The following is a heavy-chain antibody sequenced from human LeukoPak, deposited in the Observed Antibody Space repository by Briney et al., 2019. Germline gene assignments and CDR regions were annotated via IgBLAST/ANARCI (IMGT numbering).Heavy chain of an antibody. Sequence: GGSLRLSCAASGFTFSIYAMSWVRQAPGKGLEWVSAISGSGDSTYYGDSVKGRFTISRDNSKNTLCLQMNSLRAEDTAVYYCAKTRPLDSSSWSHGDYWGQGTLVTVSS. CDR1: GFTFSIYA. V-gene: IGHV3-23*01. CDR2: ISGSGDST. J-gene: IGHJ4*02. CDR3: AKTRPLDSSSWSHGDY. D-gene: IGHD6-13*01.